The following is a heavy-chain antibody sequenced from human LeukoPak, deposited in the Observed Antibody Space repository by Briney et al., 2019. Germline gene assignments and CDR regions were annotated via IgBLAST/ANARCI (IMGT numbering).Heavy chain of an antibody. J-gene: IGHJ5*02. V-gene: IGHV1-46*01. CDR1: GYTFTSYY. CDR3: ARDVVADPATNWFDP. Sequence: ASVKVSCEASGYTFTSYYMHWVRQAPGQGLEWMGIINPSGGSTSYAQKFQGRVTMTRDTSTSTVYMELSSLRSEDTAVYYCARDVVADPATNWFDPWGQGTLVTVSS. CDR2: INPSGGST. D-gene: IGHD2-15*01.